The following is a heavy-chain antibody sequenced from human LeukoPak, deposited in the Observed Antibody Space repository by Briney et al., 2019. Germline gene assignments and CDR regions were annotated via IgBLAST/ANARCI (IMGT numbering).Heavy chain of an antibody. CDR1: GFTFSSYA. CDR3: AKCYYDSSGYYFGAFDT. V-gene: IGHV3-23*01. D-gene: IGHD3-22*01. J-gene: IGHJ3*02. CDR2: ISGSGGST. Sequence: GGSLRLSCAASGFTFSSYAMSWVRQAPGKGLEWVSAISGSGGSTYYADSVKGRFTISRDNSKNTLYLQMSSLRAEDTAVYYCAKCYYDSSGYYFGAFDTWGQGTMVTVSS.